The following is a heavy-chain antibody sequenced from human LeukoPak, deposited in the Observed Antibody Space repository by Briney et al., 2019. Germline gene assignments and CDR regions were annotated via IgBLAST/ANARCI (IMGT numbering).Heavy chain of an antibody. CDR1: VGSISSYY. CDR2: IYYSGST. V-gene: IGHV4-59*01. Sequence: PSETLSLTCTVSVGSISSYYWSWIRQPPGKGLGWIGYIYYSGSTNYNPSLKSRVTISVDTSKNQFSLKLSSVTAADTAVYYCARSSVTTFFDYWGQGTLVTVSS. CDR3: ARSSVTTFFDY. D-gene: IGHD3-10*02. J-gene: IGHJ4*02.